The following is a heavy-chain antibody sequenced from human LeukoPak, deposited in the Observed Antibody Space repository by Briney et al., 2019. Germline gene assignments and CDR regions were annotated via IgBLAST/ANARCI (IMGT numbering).Heavy chain of an antibody. CDR2: ISTTSGNI. J-gene: IGHJ4*02. Sequence: GGSLRLSCAASGFTFSSYSMNWLRQAPGKGLEWVAAISTTSGNIYYADSVKGRFTISRDNAKNSLYLQMNSRRVEGTALYYCARRAPSHDFDDWGEGTLVTVSS. V-gene: IGHV3-21*01. CDR3: ARRAPSHDFDD. CDR1: GFTFSSYS.